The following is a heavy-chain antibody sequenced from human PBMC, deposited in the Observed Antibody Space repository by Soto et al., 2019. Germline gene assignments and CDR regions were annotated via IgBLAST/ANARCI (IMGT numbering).Heavy chain of an antibody. D-gene: IGHD6-19*01. Sequence: QVQLVQSGAEVKKPGSSVKVSCKASGGTFSSYAISWVRQAPGQGLEWMGGIIPIFGTANYAQKFQGRVTITADESTSTAYMELSSLRSEDTAVYYCARGYPRAGTNSGYYYGMDVWGQGTTVTVSS. CDR2: IIPIFGTA. J-gene: IGHJ6*02. CDR3: ARGYPRAGTNSGYYYGMDV. V-gene: IGHV1-69*01. CDR1: GGTFSSYA.